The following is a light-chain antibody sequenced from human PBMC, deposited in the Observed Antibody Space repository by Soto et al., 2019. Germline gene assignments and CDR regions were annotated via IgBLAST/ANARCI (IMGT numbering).Light chain of an antibody. CDR1: QRLXSW. CDR2: DAS. CDR3: QQYHIYSGT. V-gene: IGKV1-5*01. J-gene: IGKJ1*01. Sequence: IQMTQSPSSVSASVGDRVTITCRASQRLXSWFAWYQPKPGKAPKLLXYDASSLESGVPSRLSGSGSGTEFTLTISSLQPDDFATYYCQQYHIYSGTFGQGTKVDIK.